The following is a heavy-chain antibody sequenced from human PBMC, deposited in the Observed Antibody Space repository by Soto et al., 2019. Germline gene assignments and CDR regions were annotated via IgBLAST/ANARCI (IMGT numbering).Heavy chain of an antibody. V-gene: IGHV1-69*06. J-gene: IGHJ6*02. CDR3: ASDCSGGSCYSGLLGYGMDV. Sequence: SVKVSCKASGGTFSSYAISWVRQAPGQGLEWMGGIIPTFGTANYAQKFQGRVTITADKSTSTAYMELSSLRSEDTAVYYCASDCSGGSCYSGLLGYGMDVWGQGTTVTVSS. CDR1: GGTFSSYA. CDR2: IIPTFGTA. D-gene: IGHD2-15*01.